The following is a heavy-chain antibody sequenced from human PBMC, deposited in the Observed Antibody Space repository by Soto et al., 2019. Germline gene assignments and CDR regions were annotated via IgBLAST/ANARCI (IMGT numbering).Heavy chain of an antibody. Sequence: QVQLVQSGAEVKKPGSSVKVSCKASGGTFSSYAISWVRQAPGQGLEWMGGIIPIFGTANYAQKFQGRVTITADESTSTAYMALSSLRSEDTAVYYCARDPHDKYCGGYCYSDYLGQGTLVTVSS. D-gene: IGHD2-21*02. CDR1: GGTFSSYA. J-gene: IGHJ4*02. V-gene: IGHV1-69*01. CDR3: ARDPHDKYCGGYCYSDY. CDR2: IIPIFGTA.